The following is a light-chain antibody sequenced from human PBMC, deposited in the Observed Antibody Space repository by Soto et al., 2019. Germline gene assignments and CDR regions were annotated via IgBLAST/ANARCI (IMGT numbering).Light chain of an antibody. CDR2: SND. J-gene: IGLJ2*01. CDR1: SSNIGGNT. CDR3: AAWDDSLNGPV. Sequence: QSVLTQPPSASGTPGQRVTISCSGSSSNIGGNTVSWYQQLPGMAPKLLIHSNDQRPSGVPDRFSGSKSGTSASLAISWLQSEDEADYYCAAWDDSLNGPVFGGGTKLTVL. V-gene: IGLV1-44*01.